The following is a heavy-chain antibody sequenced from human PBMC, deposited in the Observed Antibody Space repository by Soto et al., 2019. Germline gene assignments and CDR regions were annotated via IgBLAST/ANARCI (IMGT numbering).Heavy chain of an antibody. J-gene: IGHJ6*02. D-gene: IGHD3-3*01. Sequence: EVQLVESGGGLIQPGGSLRLSCAASGFTVSSNYMSWVRQAPGKGLEWVSVIYSGGSTYYADSVKGRFTISRDNSRYTLYFQMNSLRVEDTAVYYCSRVATIFGVVTTYHGMDVWGQGTTVTVSS. CDR1: GFTVSSNY. V-gene: IGHV3-53*01. CDR3: SRVATIFGVVTTYHGMDV. CDR2: IYSGGST.